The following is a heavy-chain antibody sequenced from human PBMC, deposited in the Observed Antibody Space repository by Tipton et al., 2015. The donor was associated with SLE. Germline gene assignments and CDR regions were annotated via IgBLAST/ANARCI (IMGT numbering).Heavy chain of an antibody. V-gene: IGHV4-38-2*02. Sequence: TLSLTCTVCGYSISSAYYWGWIRQPPGKGLEWIGSIDHSGSTYFNPSLKSRVTMSVDTSKNHFSLNLTSVTAADTAVYYCATEGPHGYGAPSYWGQGTLVTVSS. CDR3: ATEGPHGYGAPSY. CDR1: GYSISSAYY. J-gene: IGHJ4*02. CDR2: IDHSGST. D-gene: IGHD4/OR15-4a*01.